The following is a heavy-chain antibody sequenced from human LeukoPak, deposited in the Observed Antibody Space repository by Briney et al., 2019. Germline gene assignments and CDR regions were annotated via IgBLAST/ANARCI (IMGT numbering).Heavy chain of an antibody. D-gene: IGHD3-16*01. CDR2: MYYSGGT. Sequence: SETLSLTCTVSGGSISSGGFYWSWIRQHPGKGLEWIGTMYYSGGTYYNPSLKSRVTILVDTSKNQFSLKLSSVTAADTAVYYCARVSYVVWWFDPWGQGTLVTVSS. V-gene: IGHV4-31*03. CDR1: GGSISSGGFY. CDR3: ARVSYVVWWFDP. J-gene: IGHJ5*02.